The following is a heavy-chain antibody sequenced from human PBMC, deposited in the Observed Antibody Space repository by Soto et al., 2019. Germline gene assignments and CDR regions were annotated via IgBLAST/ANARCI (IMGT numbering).Heavy chain of an antibody. J-gene: IGHJ2*01. CDR2: ISYDGSNK. V-gene: IGHV3-30*18. D-gene: IGHD4-17*01. CDR1: GFTFSSYG. CDR3: AKDVVTTVVTQTGRDL. Sequence: QVQLVESGGGEVQPGRSLRLSCAASGFTFSSYGMHWVRQAPGKGLEWVAVISYDGSNKYYADSVKGRFTISRDNSKNTLYLQMNSLRAEDTAVYYCAKDVVTTVVTQTGRDLWGRGTLVTVSS.